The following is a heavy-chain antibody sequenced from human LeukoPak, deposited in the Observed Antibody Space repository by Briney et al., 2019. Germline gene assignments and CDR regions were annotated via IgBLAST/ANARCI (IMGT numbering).Heavy chain of an antibody. D-gene: IGHD2-15*01. CDR1: GFTFSDYY. CDR3: ARVERGYCSGGSCHGAFDI. V-gene: IGHV3-11*04. CDR2: ISSSGSTI. Sequence: GGSLRLSCAASGFTFSDYYMSWIRQAPGKGLEWVSYISSSGSTIYYADPVKGRFTISRDNAKNSLYLQMNSLRAEDTAVYYWARVERGYCSGGSCHGAFDIWGQGTMVTVSS. J-gene: IGHJ3*02.